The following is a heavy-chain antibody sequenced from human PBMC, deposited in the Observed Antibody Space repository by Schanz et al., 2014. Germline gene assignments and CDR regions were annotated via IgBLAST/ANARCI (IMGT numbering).Heavy chain of an antibody. CDR3: AKDAPYPFDL. CDR2: ISGSSRTI. V-gene: IGHV3-48*01. CDR1: GFGFSSYS. Sequence: EVQLVASGGGLVQPGGSLRLSCAASGFGFSSYSMNWVRQAPGKGLEWVSYISGSSRTIYYADSMKGRFTISRDNSKNTLYLQMNSLRAEDTAIYYCAKDAPYPFDLWGRGTLXTVSS. J-gene: IGHJ2*01.